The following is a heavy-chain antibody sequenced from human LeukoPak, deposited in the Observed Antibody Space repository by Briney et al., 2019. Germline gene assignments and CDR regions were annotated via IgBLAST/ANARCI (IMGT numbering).Heavy chain of an antibody. D-gene: IGHD5-18*01. J-gene: IGHJ4*02. CDR3: AKLDIIQLWLLFDY. CDR2: ISGSGGST. CDR1: GFTFSSYA. V-gene: IGHV3-23*01. Sequence: GGSLRLSCAASGFTFSSYAMSWVRQASGKGLEWVSAISGSGGSTYYADSVKGRFTISRDNSKNTLYLQMNSLRAEDTAVYYCAKLDIIQLWLLFDYWGQGTLVTVSS.